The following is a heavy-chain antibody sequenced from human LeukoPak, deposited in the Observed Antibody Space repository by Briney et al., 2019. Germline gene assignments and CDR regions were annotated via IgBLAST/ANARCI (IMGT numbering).Heavy chain of an antibody. V-gene: IGHV3-21*01. CDR1: GFTFSSYS. Sequence: GGSLRLSCAASGFTFSSYSMIWVRQAPGKGLEWVSSISSSSSYIYYADSVKGPFTISRDNAKNSLYLQMNSLRAEDTAVYYCGREEQRAGALDYWGQGTLVTVSS. CDR3: GREEQRAGALDY. J-gene: IGHJ4*02. CDR2: ISSSSSYI. D-gene: IGHD6-13*01.